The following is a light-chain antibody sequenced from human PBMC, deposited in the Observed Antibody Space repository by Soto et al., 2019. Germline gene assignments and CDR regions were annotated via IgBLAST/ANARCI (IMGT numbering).Light chain of an antibody. CDR3: QQYGSSGT. CDR1: QSIASSY. V-gene: IGKV3-20*01. CDR2: RTF. J-gene: IGKJ1*01. Sequence: EIVLTQSPGTLSLSPGQRATLSCRASQSIASSYLAWYQQKPGQPPRLLLYRTFNRATGIPDRFSGSGSGTDFTLTISRLEPEDFAVYYCQQYGSSGTFGQGTKVEIK.